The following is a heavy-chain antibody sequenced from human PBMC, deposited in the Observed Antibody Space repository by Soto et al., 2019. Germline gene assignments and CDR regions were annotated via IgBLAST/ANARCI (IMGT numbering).Heavy chain of an antibody. J-gene: IGHJ6*02. D-gene: IGHD3-3*01. CDR3: ARGTSGYYYYYYGMDV. Sequence: GGSLRLSCAASGFTFDDYAMHWVRQAPGKGLEWVSGISWNSGSICYADSVKGRFTISRDNAKNSLYLQMNSLRAEDTALYYCARGTSGYYYYYYGMDVWGQGTTVTVSS. CDR1: GFTFDDYA. V-gene: IGHV3-9*01. CDR2: ISWNSGSI.